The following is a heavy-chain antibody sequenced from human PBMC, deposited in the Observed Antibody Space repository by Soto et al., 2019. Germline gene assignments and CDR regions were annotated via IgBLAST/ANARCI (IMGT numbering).Heavy chain of an antibody. CDR1: GFTFSSYG. CDR2: IWYDGSNK. Sequence: GGSLRLSCAASGFTFSSYGMHWVRQAPGKGLEGVAVIWYDGSNKYYADSVKGRFTISRDNSKNTLYLQMNSLRAEDTAVYYCARDAVEDYDFWSGPTVDYWGQGTLVTVSS. D-gene: IGHD3-3*01. J-gene: IGHJ4*02. V-gene: IGHV3-33*01. CDR3: ARDAVEDYDFWSGPTVDY.